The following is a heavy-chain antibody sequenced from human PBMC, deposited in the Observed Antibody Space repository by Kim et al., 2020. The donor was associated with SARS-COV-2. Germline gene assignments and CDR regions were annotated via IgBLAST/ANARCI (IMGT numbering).Heavy chain of an antibody. V-gene: IGHV1-69*13. CDR3: ARELTTVTTDYYYGMDV. J-gene: IGHJ6*02. CDR1: GGTFSSYA. D-gene: IGHD4-17*01. CDR2: IIPIFGTA. Sequence: SVKVSCKASGGTFSSYAISWVRQAPGQGLEWMGGIIPIFGTANYAQKFQGRVTITADESTSTAYMELSSLRSEDTAVYYCARELTTVTTDYYYGMDVWGQGTTVTVSS.